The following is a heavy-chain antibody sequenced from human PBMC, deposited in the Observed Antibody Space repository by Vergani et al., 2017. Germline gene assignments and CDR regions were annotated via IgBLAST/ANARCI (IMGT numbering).Heavy chain of an antibody. CDR3: ATVGIGRAHNPDY. V-gene: IGHV3-33*01. CDR2: IWYDASNK. Sequence: VQLVESGGGVVQPGRSLILSCSASGFTFSTYGMHWVRQAPGKGLEWVSVIWYDASNKFYADSVKGRFTISRDNSKNTLYLQMNSLRAEDTAVYYCATVGIGRAHNPDYWGQGTLVTVSS. J-gene: IGHJ4*02. D-gene: IGHD1-14*01. CDR1: GFTFSTYG.